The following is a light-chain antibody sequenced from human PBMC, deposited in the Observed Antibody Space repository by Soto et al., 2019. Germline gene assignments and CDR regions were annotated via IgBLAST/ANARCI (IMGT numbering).Light chain of an antibody. CDR1: QSVSSSY. J-gene: IGKJ1*01. Sequence: EIFFTPSPCTLSLSPVKRGSLSFVASQSVSSSYLAWYQQKPGQAPRLLIYAASTRATGIPARFSGSGSGTEFTLTISRLQPDDFATYYCQQYETFSGTVGPGTKVDIK. CDR2: AAS. V-gene: IGKV3-20*01. CDR3: QQYETFSGT.